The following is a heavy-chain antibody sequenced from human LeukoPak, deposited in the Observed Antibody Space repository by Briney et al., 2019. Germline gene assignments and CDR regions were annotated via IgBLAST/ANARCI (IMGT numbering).Heavy chain of an antibody. V-gene: IGHV1-69*04. CDR2: IIPILGTA. CDR1: GGTFSSYA. D-gene: IGHD2-8*01. J-gene: IGHJ5*02. Sequence: GSSVKVSCKASGGTFSSYAISWVRQAPGQGLEWMGRIIPILGTANYAQKFQGRVTITADKSTSTAYMELSSLRSEDTAVYYCARDIRYCTNGVCSGNWFDPWGQGTLVTVSS. CDR3: ARDIRYCTNGVCSGNWFDP.